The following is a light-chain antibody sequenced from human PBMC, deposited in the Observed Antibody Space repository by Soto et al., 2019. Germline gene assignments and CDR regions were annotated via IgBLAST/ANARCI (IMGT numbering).Light chain of an antibody. V-gene: IGKV3-11*01. CDR1: RSISTY. CDR2: EAL. Sequence: ETVLTQSPATLSLSPGERATLSCRASRSISTYLAWYQQKPGQAPRLLIYEALNRATGIPARFSGSGSGTDVTLTISSLETEDFAVYYCQQRNNSPLPFGGGTKVELK. CDR3: QQRNNSPLP. J-gene: IGKJ4*02.